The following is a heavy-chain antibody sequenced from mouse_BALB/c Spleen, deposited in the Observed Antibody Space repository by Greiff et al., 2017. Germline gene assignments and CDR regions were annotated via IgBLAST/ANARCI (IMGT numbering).Heavy chain of an antibody. V-gene: IGHV5-17*02. CDR1: GFTFSSFG. Sequence: EVHLVESGGGLVQPGGSRKLSCAASGFTFSSFGMHWVRQAPEKGLEWVAYISSGSSTIYYADTVKGRFTISRDNPKNTLFLQMTSLRSEDTAMYYCAREATVVPFAYWGQGTLVTVSA. CDR2: ISSGSSTI. D-gene: IGHD1-1*01. J-gene: IGHJ3*01. CDR3: AREATVVPFAY.